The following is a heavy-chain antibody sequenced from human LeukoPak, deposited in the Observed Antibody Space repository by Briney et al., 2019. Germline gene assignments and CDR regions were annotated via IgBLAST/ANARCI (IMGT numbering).Heavy chain of an antibody. CDR3: ARDQITMVRGVHYNWFDP. CDR2: ISYDGSNK. J-gene: IGHJ5*02. CDR1: GFTFSSYS. D-gene: IGHD3-10*01. V-gene: IGHV3-30*03. Sequence: PGGSLRLSCAASGFTFSSYSMNWIRQAPGKGLEWVAVISYDGSNKYYADSVKGRFTISRDNSKNTLYLQMNSLRAEDTAVYYCARDQITMVRGVHYNWFDPWGQGTLVTVSS.